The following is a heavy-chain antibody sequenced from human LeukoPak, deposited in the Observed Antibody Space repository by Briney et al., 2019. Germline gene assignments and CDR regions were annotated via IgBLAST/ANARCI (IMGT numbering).Heavy chain of an antibody. J-gene: IGHJ5*02. CDR1: DGSISSYY. CDR3: ARSLYSSPDNWFDP. CDR2: IYYSGST. D-gene: IGHD6-13*01. Sequence: SETLSLTCIVSDGSISSYYWSWIRQPPGKGLGWIGYIYYSGSTNYNPSLKSRVTISVDMSKNQFSLKLNSVTAADTAVYYCARSLYSSPDNWFDPWGQGTLVIVSS. V-gene: IGHV4-59*08.